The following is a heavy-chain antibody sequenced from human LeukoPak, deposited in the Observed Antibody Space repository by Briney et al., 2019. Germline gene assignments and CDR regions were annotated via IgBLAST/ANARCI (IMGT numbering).Heavy chain of an antibody. Sequence: PSETLSLTCTVSGGSISSSSYYWGWLRQPPGTGLEGIVSIYYSGSTYYNPSLKSRVTISVDTSKNQFSLKLSSVTAADTAVYYCARDPPADFWSGYYFGDAFDIWGQGTMVTVSS. CDR2: IYYSGST. J-gene: IGHJ3*02. D-gene: IGHD3-3*01. CDR1: GGSISSSSYY. V-gene: IGHV4-39*07. CDR3: ARDPPADFWSGYYFGDAFDI.